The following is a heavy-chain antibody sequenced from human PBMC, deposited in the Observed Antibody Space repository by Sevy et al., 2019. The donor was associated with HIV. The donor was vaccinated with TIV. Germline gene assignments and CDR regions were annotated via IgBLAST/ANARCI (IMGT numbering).Heavy chain of an antibody. Sequence: GGSLRLSCAASGFTLSNSYMAWIRQAPGKGLEWVSYISRGGTDVYYADSVEGRFTISEESAKNSLNLQMNNLGADDTAVNYCGRGVGLYHWGQGTLVTVSS. CDR1: GFTLSNSY. CDR2: ISRGGTDV. J-gene: IGHJ5*02. D-gene: IGHD1-26*01. V-gene: IGHV3-11*01. CDR3: GRGVGLYH.